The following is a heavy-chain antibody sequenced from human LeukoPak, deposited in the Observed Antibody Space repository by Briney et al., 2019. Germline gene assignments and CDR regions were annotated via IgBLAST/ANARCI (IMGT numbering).Heavy chain of an antibody. D-gene: IGHD3-9*01. CDR2: IYCDDDE. CDR1: GFSLNTSGVG. V-gene: IGHV2-5*02. CDR3: AHTHRLRYFDWLLSGPPAQYNWFDP. J-gene: IGHJ5*02. Sequence: SGPTLVNPTQTLTLTCTFSGFSLNTSGVGVGWIRQPPGKALEWLALIYCDDDERYSPSLKSRLTITKDTSKNQVVLTMTNMDPVDTATYYCAHTHRLRYFDWLLSGPPAQYNWFDPWGQGTLVTVSS.